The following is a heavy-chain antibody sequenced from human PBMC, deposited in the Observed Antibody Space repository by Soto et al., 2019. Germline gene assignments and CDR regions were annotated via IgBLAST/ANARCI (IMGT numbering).Heavy chain of an antibody. J-gene: IGHJ4*02. V-gene: IGHV4-34*01. CDR2: INHSGRT. D-gene: IGHD1-1*01. Sequence: QVQLQQWGAGLLKPSETLSLTCAVYGGSFSGYYWSWIRQPPGKGLEWIGEINHSGRTNYNPSHKSRVTISVDTSKNQFSLKLSSVTAADTAVYYCARDPKLTTKAFDYWGQGTLVTVSS. CDR3: ARDPKLTTKAFDY. CDR1: GGSFSGYY.